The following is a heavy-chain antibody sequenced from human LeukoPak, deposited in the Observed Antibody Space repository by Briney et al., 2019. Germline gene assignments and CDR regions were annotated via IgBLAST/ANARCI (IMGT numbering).Heavy chain of an antibody. CDR3: ARPALNYDFWSGYTTPDDAFDI. CDR1: GGSFSGYY. Sequence: PSETLSLTCAVYGGSFSGYYWSWIRQPPGKGLEWIGEINHSGSTNYNPSLKSRVTISVDTSKNQFSLKLSSVTAADTAVYYCARPALNYDFWSGYTTPDDAFDIWGQGTMVTVSS. D-gene: IGHD3-3*01. CDR2: INHSGST. V-gene: IGHV4-34*01. J-gene: IGHJ3*02.